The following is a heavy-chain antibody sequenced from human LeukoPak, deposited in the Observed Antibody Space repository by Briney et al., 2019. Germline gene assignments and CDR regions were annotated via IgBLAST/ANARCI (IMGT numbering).Heavy chain of an antibody. CDR3: ARATSMITFGGVIAG. CDR2: IKSDGITI. V-gene: IGHV3-74*01. Sequence: PGGSLRLSCAASGFTFSNYMMHWVRQAPGKGLVWVSRIKSDGITITYADSVKGRFTISRDNAKNTLYLQMNSLRAEDTAVYYCARATSMITFGGVIAGWGQGTLVTVSS. J-gene: IGHJ4*02. D-gene: IGHD3-16*01. CDR1: GFTFSNYM.